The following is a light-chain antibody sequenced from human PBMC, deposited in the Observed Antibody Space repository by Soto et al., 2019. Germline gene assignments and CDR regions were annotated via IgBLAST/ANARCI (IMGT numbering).Light chain of an antibody. V-gene: IGKV3-11*01. CDR1: QSVSRY. CDR2: DAS. CDR3: QQRSNWPRT. Sequence: EIVLTQSPATLSLSPGERATLSCRASQSVSRYLAWYQQKPGQAPRLLIYDASNRATGIPARFSGSGSGTDFTLTISSLKPEDFAVYYCQQRSNWPRTFGQGTKLEIK. J-gene: IGKJ2*01.